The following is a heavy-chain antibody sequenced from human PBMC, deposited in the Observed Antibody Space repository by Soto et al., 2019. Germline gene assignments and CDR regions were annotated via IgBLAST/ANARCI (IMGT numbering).Heavy chain of an antibody. V-gene: IGHV4-31*03. CDR3: ARRWGRTFDY. J-gene: IGHJ4*02. CDR2: IYYSGST. D-gene: IGHD7-27*01. Sequence: TLSLTCTVSGGSISXGGYYWSWIRQHPGKGLEWIGYIYYSGSTYYNPSLKSRVTISVDTSKNQFSLKLSSVTAADTAVYYCARRWGRTFDYWGQGTLVTVSS. CDR1: GGSISXGGYY.